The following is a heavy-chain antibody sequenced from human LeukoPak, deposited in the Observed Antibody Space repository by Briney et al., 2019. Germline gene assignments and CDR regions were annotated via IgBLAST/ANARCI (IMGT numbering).Heavy chain of an antibody. Sequence: WGSLRLSCAASGFTFSSYWISWVRQAPGKGLEWVATIRQDGSQKYYVDSVKGRFTISRDNAKNSLYLQMNSLRAEDTAVYYCARALHLLYSSGNFDYWGQGTLVTVSS. D-gene: IGHD6-19*01. CDR1: GFTFSSYW. J-gene: IGHJ4*02. V-gene: IGHV3-7*04. CDR3: ARALHLLYSSGNFDY. CDR2: IRQDGSQK.